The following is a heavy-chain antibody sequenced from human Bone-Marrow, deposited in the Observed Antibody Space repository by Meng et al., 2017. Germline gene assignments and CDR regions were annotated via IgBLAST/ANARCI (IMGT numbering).Heavy chain of an antibody. J-gene: IGHJ5*02. CDR3: ARAAYDIWSGYAP. D-gene: IGHD3-3*01. CDR2: IYHDGST. CDR1: GGSISSSHW. Sequence: QVERPESGQGLVRPSGPLPCPSVASGGSISSSHWWGLVRQPPGKGLEWIGEIYHDGSTNYTPSLKSRVTISVDKSKNQFSLKLSSVTAADTAVYYCARAAYDIWSGYAPWGQGSLVTVSS. V-gene: IGHV4-4*02.